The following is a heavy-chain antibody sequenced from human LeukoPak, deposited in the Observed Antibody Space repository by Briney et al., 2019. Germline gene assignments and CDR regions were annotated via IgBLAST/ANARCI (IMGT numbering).Heavy chain of an antibody. CDR1: GFTFNSYP. D-gene: IGHD5-18*01. V-gene: IGHV3-30-3*01. J-gene: IGHJ4*02. CDR2: MSHDGHTK. Sequence: GTSLTLSCAASGFTFNSYPLHWVRQGPGRGLEWLAVMSHDGHTKFYADSVKGRFIVSRDYSKSLFYLEMNNLRTEDTAVYFCAREDYSYGLGAFDYWGQGTLVTVSP. CDR3: AREDYSYGLGAFDY.